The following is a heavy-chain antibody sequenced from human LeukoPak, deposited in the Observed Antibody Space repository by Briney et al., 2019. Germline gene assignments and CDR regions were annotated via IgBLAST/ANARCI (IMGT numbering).Heavy chain of an antibody. CDR3: ARDGTLGWSYYYYYYMDV. V-gene: IGHV3-30-3*01. J-gene: IGHJ6*03. D-gene: IGHD1-1*01. CDR2: ISYDGSNK. Sequence: GRSLRLSCAASGFTFSSYAMHWVRQAPGKGLEWVAVISYDGSNKYYADSVKGRFTISRDNSKNTLYLQMNSLRAEDTAVYYCARDGTLGWSYYYYYYMDVWGKGTTVTVSS. CDR1: GFTFSSYA.